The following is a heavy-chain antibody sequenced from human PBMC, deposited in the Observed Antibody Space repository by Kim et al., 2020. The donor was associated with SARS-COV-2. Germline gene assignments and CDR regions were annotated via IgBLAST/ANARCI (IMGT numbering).Heavy chain of an antibody. CDR1: GFTFSSYA. V-gene: IGHV3-23*01. Sequence: GGSLRLSCAASGFTFSSYAVSWVRQAPGKGPEWVSAISGSGGSTYYADSVKGRFTISRDNSKNTLYLQMNSLRAEDTAVYYCAKGESSGYYSMDWGQGTLVTVSS. J-gene: IGHJ4*02. CDR2: ISGSGGST. D-gene: IGHD3-22*01. CDR3: AKGESSGYYSMD.